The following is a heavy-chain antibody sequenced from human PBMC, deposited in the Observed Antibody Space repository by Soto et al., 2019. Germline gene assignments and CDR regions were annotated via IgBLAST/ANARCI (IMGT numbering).Heavy chain of an antibody. J-gene: IGHJ5*02. V-gene: IGHV3-9*01. CDR1: GFTFDDYA. D-gene: IGHD3-10*01. Sequence: GGSLRLSCAASGFTFDDYAMHWVRQAPGKGLEWVSGISWNSGSIGYADSVKGRFTISRDNAKNSLYLQMNSLRAEDTALYYCAKDSGITMVRGNNWFDPWGQGTLVTVSS. CDR2: ISWNSGSI. CDR3: AKDSGITMVRGNNWFDP.